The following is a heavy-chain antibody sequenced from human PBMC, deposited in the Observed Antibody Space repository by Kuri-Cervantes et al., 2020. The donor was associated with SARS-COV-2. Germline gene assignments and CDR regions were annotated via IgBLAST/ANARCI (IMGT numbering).Heavy chain of an antibody. J-gene: IGHJ4*02. CDR3: SSGGSQRERYY. CDR1: GFTFGNYF. V-gene: IGHV3-43*01. CDR2: ISWDGGST. D-gene: IGHD3-16*01. Sequence: GGSLRLSCATSGFTFGNYFMHWVRQRPGKGLEWVSLISWDGGSTYYADSVKGRFTISRDNSKDSLFLQMNSLRSEDTAFYYCSSGGSQRERYYWGQGTLVTVSS.